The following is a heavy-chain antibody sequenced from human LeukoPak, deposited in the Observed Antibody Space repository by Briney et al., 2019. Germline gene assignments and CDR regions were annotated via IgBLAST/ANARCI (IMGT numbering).Heavy chain of an antibody. D-gene: IGHD6-19*01. V-gene: IGHV1-18*01. CDR3: ARDRSSLAVGDSRTSDY. CDR1: GYTFTSYG. CDR2: ISAYNGNT. Sequence: ASVKVSCKASGYTFTSYGISWVRQAPGQGLEWMGWISAYNGNTNYAQRLQGRATLTTDTSTSTAYMELGSLRSDDTAVYYCARDRSSLAVGDSRTSDYWGQGTLVTVSS. J-gene: IGHJ4*02.